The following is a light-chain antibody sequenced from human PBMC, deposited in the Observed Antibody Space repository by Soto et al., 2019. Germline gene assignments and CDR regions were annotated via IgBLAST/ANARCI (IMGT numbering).Light chain of an antibody. CDR1: QPIDNR. J-gene: IGKJ1*01. CDR2: AAS. Sequence: VVMTQSPATLSVSPGERATLSCRASQPIDNRLAWYQQRPGQAPRLLIYAASVRATGIPARFSGSGSGTEFTLTISGLQSEDFGVYYCQQYIAWRTFGQGTDVDIK. V-gene: IGKV3-15*01. CDR3: QQYIAWRT.